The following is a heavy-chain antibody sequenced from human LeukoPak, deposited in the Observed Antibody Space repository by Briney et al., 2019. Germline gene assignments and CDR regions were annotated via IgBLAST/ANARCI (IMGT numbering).Heavy chain of an antibody. D-gene: IGHD4-17*01. CDR2: IYSGGST. CDR1: GFIVSSCE. CDR3: AREGSYGDLDY. Sequence: GGSLRLSCAASGFIVSSCEMNWVRQAPGKGLEWVSVIYSGGSTYYADSVKGRFTISRDNSKNTLYLQMNSPRAEDTAVYYCAREGSYGDLDYWGQGTLVTVSS. V-gene: IGHV3-53*01. J-gene: IGHJ4*02.